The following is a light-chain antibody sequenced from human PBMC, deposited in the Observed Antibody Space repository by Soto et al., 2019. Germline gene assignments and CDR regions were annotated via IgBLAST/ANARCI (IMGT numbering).Light chain of an antibody. CDR3: QQSFKTPLA. CDR1: QSISSY. V-gene: IGKV1-39*01. Sequence: DIQMTQSPSSLSASVGDRVTITCRASQSISSYLNWYQQKPGKAPRLLISAASTLQSGVPSRFSGGGSGTDFTLTISSLQPEDFATYDCQQSFKTPLAFGQGTRLEIE. J-gene: IGKJ5*01. CDR2: AAS.